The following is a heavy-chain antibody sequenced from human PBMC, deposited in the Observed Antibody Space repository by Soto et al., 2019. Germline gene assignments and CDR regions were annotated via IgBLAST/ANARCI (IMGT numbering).Heavy chain of an antibody. V-gene: IGHV3-30*19. CDR2: TSYDGSDK. Sequence: VQLVESGGGVVQPGTSLRVSCVGSGFTFRSYVIHWVRQSPGKGLEWVALTSYDGSDKYYGDSVRGRFTIARDKSRNTVDLQRDSLSLEDTALYYCARWGTTGGLDVWGQGTVVSVSS. CDR3: ARWGTTGGLDV. D-gene: IGHD3-16*01. CDR1: GFTFRSYV. J-gene: IGHJ1*01.